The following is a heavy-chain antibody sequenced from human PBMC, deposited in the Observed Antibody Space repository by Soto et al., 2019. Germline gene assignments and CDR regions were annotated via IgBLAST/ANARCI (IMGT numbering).Heavy chain of an antibody. CDR3: AKAGGGVVVTLDDAFDI. Sequence: EVQLLESGGGLVQPGGSLRLSCAASGFTFSSYAMSWVRQAPGKGLEWVSAISGSGGSTYYADSVKGRFTISRDNSKNTLYLQMNSLRAEDTAVYYCAKAGGGVVVTLDDAFDIWGQGTMVTVSS. CDR1: GFTFSSYA. J-gene: IGHJ3*02. V-gene: IGHV3-23*01. D-gene: IGHD3-3*01. CDR2: ISGSGGST.